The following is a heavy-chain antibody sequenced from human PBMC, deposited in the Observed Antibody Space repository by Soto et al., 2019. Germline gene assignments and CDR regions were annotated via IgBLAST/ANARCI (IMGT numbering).Heavy chain of an antibody. V-gene: IGHV4-31*03. CDR3: ARGSSIAVLYYGMDV. D-gene: IGHD6-6*01. CDR2: NYYSGIT. Sequence: QVQLQESGPGLVKPSQTLSLTCTVSGGSISSGGYYWTWIRQHPGKGLEWIGYNYYSGITYYNPSLKSRVTISLDTSKNQFSLKLSSVTAADTAVYYCARGSSIAVLYYGMDVWGQGTTVTVSS. J-gene: IGHJ6*02. CDR1: GGSISSGGYY.